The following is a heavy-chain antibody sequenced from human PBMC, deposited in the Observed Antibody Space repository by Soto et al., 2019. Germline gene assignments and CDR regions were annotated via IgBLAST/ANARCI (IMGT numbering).Heavy chain of an antibody. Sequence: GESLKISCKGSGYSFTSYWISWVRQMPGKGLEWMGRIDPSDSYTNYSPSFQGHVTISADKSISTAYLQWSSLKASDTAMYYCARGRFGELLTSYYYYGMDVWGQGTTVTV. CDR2: IDPSDSYT. CDR1: GYSFTSYW. J-gene: IGHJ6*02. D-gene: IGHD3-10*01. V-gene: IGHV5-10-1*01. CDR3: ARGRFGELLTSYYYYGMDV.